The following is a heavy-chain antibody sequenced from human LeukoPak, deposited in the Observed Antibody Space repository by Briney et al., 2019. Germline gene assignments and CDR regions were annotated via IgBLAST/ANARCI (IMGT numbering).Heavy chain of an antibody. V-gene: IGHV4-61*08. D-gene: IGHD6-6*01. CDR1: GGSISSGGYY. Sequence: SETVSLTCTVSGGSISSGGYYWSWIRQHTGKGLEWIGYIYYSGSTNYNPSLKSRVTISVDTSKNQFSLKLSSVTAADTAVYYCARGGSSSAFDYWGQGTLATVSS. J-gene: IGHJ4*02. CDR2: IYYSGST. CDR3: ARGGSSSAFDY.